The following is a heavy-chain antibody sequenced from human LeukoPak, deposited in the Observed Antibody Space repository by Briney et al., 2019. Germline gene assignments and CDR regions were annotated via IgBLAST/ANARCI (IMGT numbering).Heavy chain of an antibody. Sequence: SETLSLTCTVSGGSISSSSYYWGWIRQPPGNGLEWIGSIYYSGSTYYNPSLKSRVTISVDTSKNQFSLKLSSVTAADTAVYYCARVLGSGSYATDYWGQGTLVTVSS. CDR3: ARVLGSGSYATDY. CDR2: IYYSGST. D-gene: IGHD3-10*01. J-gene: IGHJ4*02. V-gene: IGHV4-39*07. CDR1: GGSISSSSYY.